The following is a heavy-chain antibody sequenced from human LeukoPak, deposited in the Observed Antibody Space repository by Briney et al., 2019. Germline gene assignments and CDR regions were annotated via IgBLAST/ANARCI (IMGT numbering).Heavy chain of an antibody. CDR2: IDEDGKTI. Sequence: GGSLRLSCAASGFTFNSYWMHWVRQAPGKGLMWVSRIDEDGKTIDHADSVKGRFTISRDNAKDTLYLQMSSLRDEDTAVYYCVTDLCGGDDQWGRGTLVTVSS. V-gene: IGHV3-74*01. CDR1: GFTFNSYW. D-gene: IGHD3-3*01. CDR3: VTDLCGGDDQ. J-gene: IGHJ5*02.